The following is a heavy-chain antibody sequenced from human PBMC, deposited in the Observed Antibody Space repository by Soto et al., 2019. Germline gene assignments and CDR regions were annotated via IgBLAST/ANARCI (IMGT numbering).Heavy chain of an antibody. CDR2: ISYDGSNK. CDR1: GFTFSSYG. Sequence: QVQLVESGGGVVQPGRSLRLSCAASGFTFSSYGMHWVRQAPGKGLEWVAVISYDGSNKYYADSVKGRFTISRDNSKNTLYLQMDSLRAEDTAVYYCAKDQEMATIEVGFDYWGQGTLVTVSS. J-gene: IGHJ4*02. V-gene: IGHV3-30*18. D-gene: IGHD5-12*01. CDR3: AKDQEMATIEVGFDY.